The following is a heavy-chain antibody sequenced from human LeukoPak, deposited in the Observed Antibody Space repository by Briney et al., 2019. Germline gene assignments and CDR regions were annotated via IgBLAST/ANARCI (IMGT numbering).Heavy chain of an antibody. Sequence: SETLSLTCAVCGGSLSGYYWSWIRQTPGKGLEWIGEINHSGSTNHNPSLKGRVTISVDTSKNQFSLKLSSVTAADTAVYYCARDPIRDGYTPWGQGTLVTVSS. V-gene: IGHV4-34*01. CDR3: ARDPIRDGYTP. D-gene: IGHD5-24*01. CDR1: GGSLSGYY. CDR2: INHSGST. J-gene: IGHJ5*02.